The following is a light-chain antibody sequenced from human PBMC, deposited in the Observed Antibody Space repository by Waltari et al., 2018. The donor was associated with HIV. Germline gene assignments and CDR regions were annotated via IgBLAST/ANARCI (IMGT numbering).Light chain of an antibody. CDR3: AAWGDSLTSFV. V-gene: IGLV1-47*02. CDR2: SND. J-gene: IGLJ1*01. Sequence: QSVLTQPPSASETPGQRVTISCSGSSSNIGSNYVYWYQHLPGTAPKRRIYSNDQRPSGVPDRVSGSQSGASAPLSISGLRSEDEADYYCAAWGDSLTSFVFGTGTKVTVL. CDR1: SSNIGSNY.